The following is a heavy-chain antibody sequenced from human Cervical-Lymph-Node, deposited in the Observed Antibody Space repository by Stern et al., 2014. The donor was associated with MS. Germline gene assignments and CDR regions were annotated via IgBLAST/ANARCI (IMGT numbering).Heavy chain of an antibody. CDR1: GFTFTDDY. Sequence: QVQLVQSGAEVKKPGASVKLSCQASGFTFTDDYVHWVRQGPGKGLEWLGMINPSAGRTTYTQKLQGRVTMTRDTSTTTVFMELSALRSEDSAMYYCATCRYGDYADVDSWGQGTLVTVSS. CDR3: ATCRYGDYADVDS. CDR2: INPSAGRT. J-gene: IGHJ4*02. V-gene: IGHV1-46*01. D-gene: IGHD4-17*01.